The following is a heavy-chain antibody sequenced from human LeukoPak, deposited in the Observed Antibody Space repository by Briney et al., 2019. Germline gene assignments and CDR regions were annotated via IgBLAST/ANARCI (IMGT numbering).Heavy chain of an antibody. V-gene: IGHV1-8*01. Sequence: ASVKVSCKASGDTFSTYEVNCVRQATGDGVEWMGWVNPKSDHTANAQKFQGRATMPSDPSTAFVELNSLRFEGTAVYFCARGVVGGTTVGPGAQGTLVTVSS. CDR2: VNPKSDHT. CDR1: GDTFSTYE. CDR3: ARGVVGGTTVGP. D-gene: IGHD1-7*01. J-gene: IGHJ5*02.